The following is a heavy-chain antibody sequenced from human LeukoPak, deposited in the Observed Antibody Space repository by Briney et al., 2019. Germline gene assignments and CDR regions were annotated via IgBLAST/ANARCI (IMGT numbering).Heavy chain of an antibody. J-gene: IGHJ5*02. CDR1: GGSISSGSYY. V-gene: IGHV4-61*02. D-gene: IGHD3-9*01. CDR3: AGLSGYYDILTGRRGGFDP. CDR2: IYTSGST. Sequence: SETLSLTCTVSGGSISSGSYYWSWIRQPAGKGLEWIGRIYTSGSTNYNPSLKSRVTISVDTSKNQFSLKLSSVTTADTAVYYCAGLSGYYDILTGRRGGFDPWGQGTLVTVSS.